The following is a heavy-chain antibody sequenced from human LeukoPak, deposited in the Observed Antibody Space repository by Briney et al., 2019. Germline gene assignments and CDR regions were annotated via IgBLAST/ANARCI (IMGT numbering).Heavy chain of an antibody. CDR1: GGSISSSSYY. CDR3: ARETIAVAGTDYFDY. V-gene: IGHV4-39*07. J-gene: IGHJ4*01. D-gene: IGHD6-19*01. CDR2: IYYSGST. Sequence: SETLSLTCTVSGGSISSSSYYWGWIRQPPGKGLEWIGSIYYSGSTYYNPSLKSRVTISVDTSKNQFSLKPSSVTAADTAVYYCARETIAVAGTDYFDYWGHGTLFTVSS.